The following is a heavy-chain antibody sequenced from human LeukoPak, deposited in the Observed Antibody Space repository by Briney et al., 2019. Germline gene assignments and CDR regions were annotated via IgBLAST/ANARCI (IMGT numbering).Heavy chain of an antibody. CDR3: AKSPRQGDSSGYYFLTVFDY. CDR1: GGTFSSYA. D-gene: IGHD3-22*01. CDR2: IIPIFGTA. J-gene: IGHJ4*02. Sequence: SVKVSYKASGGTFSSYAISWVRQAPGQGLEWMGGIIPIFGTANYAQKFQGRVTITTDESTSTAYMELSSLRSEDTAVYYCAKSPRQGDSSGYYFLTVFDYWGQGTLVTVSS. V-gene: IGHV1-69*05.